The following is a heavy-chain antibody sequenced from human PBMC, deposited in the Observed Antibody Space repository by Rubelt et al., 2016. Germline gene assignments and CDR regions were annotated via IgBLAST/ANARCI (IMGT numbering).Heavy chain of an antibody. V-gene: IGHV4-34*01. CDR2: INHSGST. J-gene: IGHJ4*02. D-gene: IGHD4-17*01. CDR3: ASNDSGDYADY. Sequence: QVQLQQWGAGLLKPSETLSLTCAVYGGSFSGYYWSWIRQPPGKGLAWIGEINHSGSTNYNPSLKGRVHISVDTSKNQFSLKLSSVTAADTAVYYCASNDSGDYADYWGQGTLVTVSS. CDR1: GGSFSGYY.